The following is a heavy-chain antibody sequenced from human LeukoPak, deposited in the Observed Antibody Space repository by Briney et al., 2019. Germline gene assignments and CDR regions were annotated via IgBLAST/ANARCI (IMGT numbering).Heavy chain of an antibody. CDR1: GFTFSSYG. CDR2: IWYDGSNK. V-gene: IGHV3-33*01. J-gene: IGHJ3*02. Sequence: QPGGSLRLSCAASGFTFSSYGMHWVRQAPGKGLEWVAVIWYDGSNKYYADSVKGRFTVSRDNSKNTVYLQMNSLRAEDTAVYYCARDPGDYVGNDAFDIWGQGTMVTVSS. CDR3: ARDPGDYVGNDAFDI. D-gene: IGHD4-17*01.